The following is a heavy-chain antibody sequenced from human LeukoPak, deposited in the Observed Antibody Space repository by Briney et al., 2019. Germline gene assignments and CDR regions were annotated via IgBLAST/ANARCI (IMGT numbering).Heavy chain of an antibody. J-gene: IGHJ2*01. CDR3: ARDLGGVHWYFDL. Sequence: PGGSLRLSCASSGLNVSRNCMSWVRQAPGKGPQWVSVIYAVYSGATIHYADSVKGRFTISRENGKNSFYLQMNSLSAGDTAVYYCARDLGGVHWYFDLWGRGTLVTVSS. CDR2: IYAVYSGATI. V-gene: IGHV3-53*01. D-gene: IGHD3-10*01. CDR1: GLNVSRNC.